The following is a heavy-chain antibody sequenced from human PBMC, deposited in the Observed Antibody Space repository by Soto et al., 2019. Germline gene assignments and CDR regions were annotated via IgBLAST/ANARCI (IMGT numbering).Heavy chain of an antibody. CDR1: GGTFSSYA. V-gene: IGHV1-69*01. CDR2: IIPIFGTA. D-gene: IGHD2-2*02. J-gene: IGHJ4*02. CDR3: ARGYCSSTSCYKTLDY. Sequence: QVQLVQSGAEVKKPGSSVKVSCKASGGTFSSYAISWVRQAPGQGLEWMGGIIPIFGTANYAQKFQGRVTITADESTSTAYMELSSLRSEDTAVYYCARGYCSSTSCYKTLDYWGQGPLVTVSS.